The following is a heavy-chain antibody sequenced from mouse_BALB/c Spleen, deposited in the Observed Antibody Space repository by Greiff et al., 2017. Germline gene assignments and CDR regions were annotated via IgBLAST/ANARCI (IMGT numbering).Heavy chain of an antibody. Sequence: DVHLVESGGGLVKPGGSLKLSCAASGFTFSDYYMYWVRQTPEKRLEWVATISDGGSYTYYPDSVKGRFTISRDNAKNNLYLQMSSLKSEDTAMYYCARGEDYYGSSYDFYYAMDYWGQGTSVTVSS. J-gene: IGHJ4*01. CDR2: ISDGGSYT. D-gene: IGHD1-1*01. V-gene: IGHV5-4*02. CDR1: GFTFSDYY. CDR3: ARGEDYYGSSYDFYYAMDY.